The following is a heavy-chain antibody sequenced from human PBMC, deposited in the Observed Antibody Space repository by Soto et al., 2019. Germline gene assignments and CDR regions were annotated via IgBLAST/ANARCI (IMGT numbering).Heavy chain of an antibody. V-gene: IGHV3-21*01. CDR3: ARDVNYFASCPGLGFGFDV. CDR2: ISSSSSYI. Sequence: GGSLRLSCAASGFTVSSNYMSWVRQAPGKGLEWVSSISSSSSYIYYADSVKGRFTISRDNAKNSLYLQMNSLRAEDTAVYYCARDVNYFASCPGLGFGFDVWGQGTLDTVSS. CDR1: GFTVSSNY. D-gene: IGHD3-9*01. J-gene: IGHJ5*02.